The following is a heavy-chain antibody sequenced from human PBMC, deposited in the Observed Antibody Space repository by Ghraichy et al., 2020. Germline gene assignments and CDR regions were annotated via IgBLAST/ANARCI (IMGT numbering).Heavy chain of an antibody. CDR3: ARVYSVFGVVITAFDY. D-gene: IGHD3-3*01. J-gene: IGHJ4*02. CDR1: GYTFTSYG. CDR2: ISAYNGNT. V-gene: IGHV1-18*01. Sequence: ASVKVSCKASGYTFTSYGISWVRQAPGQGLEWMGWISAYNGNTNYAQKLQGRVTMTTDTSTSTAYMELRSLRSDDTAVYYCARVYSVFGVVITAFDYWGQGTLVTVSS.